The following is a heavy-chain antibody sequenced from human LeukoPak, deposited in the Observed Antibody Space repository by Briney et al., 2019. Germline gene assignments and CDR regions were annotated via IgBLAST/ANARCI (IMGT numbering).Heavy chain of an antibody. CDR3: AKDHSGYDSFDY. CDR2: IWYGGSNK. J-gene: IGHJ4*02. V-gene: IGHV3-33*06. CDR1: GFTFSSYG. D-gene: IGHD5-12*01. Sequence: GGSLRLSCAASGFTFSSYGMHWVRQAPGKGLEWVAVIWYGGSNKCYADSVKGRFTISRDNSKNTLYLQMNSLRAEDTAVYYCAKDHSGYDSFDYWGQGTLVTVSS.